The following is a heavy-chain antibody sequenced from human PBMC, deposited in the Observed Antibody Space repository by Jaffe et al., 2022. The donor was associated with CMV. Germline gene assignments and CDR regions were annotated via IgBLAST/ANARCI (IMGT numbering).Heavy chain of an antibody. J-gene: IGHJ4*02. Sequence: EVQLVESGGGLVQPGGSLRLSCAASGFTFSSYWMSWVRQAPGKGLEWVANIKQDGSEKYYVDSVKGRFTISRDNAKNSLYLQMNSLRAEDTAVYYCARVPLGYCSGGSCYSWYNYFDYWGQGTLVTVSS. CDR1: GFTFSSYW. D-gene: IGHD2-15*01. CDR3: ARVPLGYCSGGSCYSWYNYFDY. V-gene: IGHV3-7*01. CDR2: IKQDGSEK.